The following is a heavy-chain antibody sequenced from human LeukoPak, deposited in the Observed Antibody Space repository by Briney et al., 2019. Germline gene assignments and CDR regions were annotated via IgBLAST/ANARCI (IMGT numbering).Heavy chain of an antibody. CDR3: ARSSIYDAFDI. CDR2: VSKSGST. Sequence: PSETLSPTCTASGGSFSSFYWSWIRQPPGKRLKWIGYVSKSGSTNYNPSLKSRVTISLDTSKNHFSLKLSSVTAADTAVYYCARSSIYDAFDIWGQGTMVTVSS. D-gene: IGHD2-21*01. CDR1: GGSFSSFY. V-gene: IGHV4-59*01. J-gene: IGHJ3*02.